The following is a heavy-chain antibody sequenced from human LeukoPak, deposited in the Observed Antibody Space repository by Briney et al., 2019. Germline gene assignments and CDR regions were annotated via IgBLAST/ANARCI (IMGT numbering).Heavy chain of an antibody. CDR3: ARSLIPGRWYFDL. V-gene: IGHV3-30*19. Sequence: GMSLRLSCAASGVTFSTFGMHWVRQAPGKGLEWVAAISTDGSYKYHGDSVKGRFTISRDNPMNTLYLQMNGLRPDDTAVYYCARSLIPGRWYFDLWGRGTLVTVSS. D-gene: IGHD3-16*01. CDR1: GVTFSTFG. J-gene: IGHJ2*01. CDR2: ISTDGSYK.